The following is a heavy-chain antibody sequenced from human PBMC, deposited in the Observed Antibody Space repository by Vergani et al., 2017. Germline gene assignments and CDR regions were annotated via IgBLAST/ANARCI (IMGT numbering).Heavy chain of an antibody. Sequence: QVQLVQSGSEVRKPGASVKVSCQVSGYSLTELTIHWVRQAPGKGLEWMGGFDPEHGEVTFAHHIQGRVTMTEDRSTDTAYMELSSLRPEDTALYYCAIGTDYYDSSGYYLDYSGQGTLGTVSS. D-gene: IGHD3-22*01. CDR2: FDPEHGEV. J-gene: IGHJ4*02. V-gene: IGHV1-24*01. CDR1: GYSLTELT. CDR3: AIGTDYYDSSGYYLDY.